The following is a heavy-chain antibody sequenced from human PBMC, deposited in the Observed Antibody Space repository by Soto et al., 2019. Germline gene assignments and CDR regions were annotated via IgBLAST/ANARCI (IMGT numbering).Heavy chain of an antibody. D-gene: IGHD6-13*01. CDR1: GFTFSSYG. J-gene: IGHJ4*02. V-gene: IGHV3-30*18. CDR2: ISYDGSNK. CDR3: AKDQSKQLGTGLFDY. Sequence: QVQLVESGGGVVQPGRSLRRSCAASGFTFSSYGMHWVRQAPGKGLEWVAVISYDGSNKYYADSVKGRFTISRDNSKNTLYPQMNSLRAEDTAVYYCAKDQSKQLGTGLFDYWGQGTLVTVSS.